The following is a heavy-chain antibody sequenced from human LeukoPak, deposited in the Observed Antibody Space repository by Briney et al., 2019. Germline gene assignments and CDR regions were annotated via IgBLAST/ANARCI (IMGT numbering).Heavy chain of an antibody. J-gene: IGHJ6*02. V-gene: IGHV4-31*03. CDR3: AGARYSSGHNYYGMDV. D-gene: IGHD6-25*01. CDR1: GGSISSGAYH. CDR2: IYYSGSTYYNSGST. Sequence: SQTLSLTCTVFGGSISSGAYHWSWIRQHPGKGLEWIGYIYYSGSTYYNSGSTYYNPSLESRVSISVDTSQSQFSLKLSSVTAADTAVYYCAGARYSSGHNYYGMDVWGQGTTVTVSS.